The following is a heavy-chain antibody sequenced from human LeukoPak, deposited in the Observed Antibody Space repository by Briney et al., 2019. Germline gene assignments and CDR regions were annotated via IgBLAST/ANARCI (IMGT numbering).Heavy chain of an antibody. Sequence: SETLSLTCTVSGGSISTYYWSWIRQPPGKGLEWIGYIYYSGSTNYNPSLKSRVTISLDTSKNQFSLKLRSVTAADTAVYYCARDRLNGYSFAFDYWGQGTLVTVSS. J-gene: IGHJ4*02. CDR2: IYYSGST. CDR3: ARDRLNGYSFAFDY. CDR1: GGSISTYY. V-gene: IGHV4-59*01. D-gene: IGHD5-18*01.